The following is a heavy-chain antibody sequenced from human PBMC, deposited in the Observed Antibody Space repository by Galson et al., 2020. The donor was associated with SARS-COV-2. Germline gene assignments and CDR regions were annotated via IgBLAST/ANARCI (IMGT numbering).Heavy chain of an antibody. CDR3: ARGGAIVLAAFDY. CDR1: GYTFTSYY. D-gene: IGHD1-26*01. CDR2: INPGADSP. Sequence: ASVKVSCKASGYTFTSYYIHWVRQAPGQGLEWMGIINPGADSPIYAQNFQDRVIMTRDAATSTVYMELSSLRSEDTAVYYCARGGAIVLAAFDYWGQGTLGTVPS. J-gene: IGHJ4*02. V-gene: IGHV1-46*03.